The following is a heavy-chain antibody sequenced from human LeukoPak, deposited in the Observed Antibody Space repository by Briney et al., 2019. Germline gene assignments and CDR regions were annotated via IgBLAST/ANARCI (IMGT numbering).Heavy chain of an antibody. CDR2: IRGSGGST. CDR3: AKGPSPLSTTVTILDY. V-gene: IGHV3-23*01. D-gene: IGHD4-17*01. Sequence: PGGSLRLSCAASGFTFSSYAMSWVRQAPGKGLEWVSAIRGSGGSTYYADSVKGRFTISRDNSKNTLYLQMNSLRAEDTAVYYCAKGPSPLSTTVTILDYWGQGTLVTVSS. J-gene: IGHJ4*02. CDR1: GFTFSSYA.